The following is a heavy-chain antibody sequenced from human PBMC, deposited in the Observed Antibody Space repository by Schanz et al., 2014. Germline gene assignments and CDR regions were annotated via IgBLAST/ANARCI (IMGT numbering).Heavy chain of an antibody. Sequence: QVQLVDSGGGLVKPGGSLRLSCTASGFPFSDYFMAWIRQPPGRGLEWVSYVSRSTPDIYYADSVKGRFTMSRDNAKNSVFLQMYSLRAEDTAVYYCVRDSFFAFDYWGQGTLVTVSS. CDR3: VRDSFFAFDY. V-gene: IGHV3-11*06. CDR2: VSRSTPDI. CDR1: GFPFSDYF. D-gene: IGHD3-3*01. J-gene: IGHJ4*02.